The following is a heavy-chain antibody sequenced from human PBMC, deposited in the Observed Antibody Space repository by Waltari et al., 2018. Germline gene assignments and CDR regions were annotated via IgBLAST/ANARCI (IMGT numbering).Heavy chain of an antibody. Sequence: QVQLQESGPGLVKPSETLSLTCTVSGDSISSHYWSWIRQPPGKGLEWIGYIYYSGSTTYNPSLKSRVTISVDTSKNQFSLKLSSVTAADTAVYYCARVSYSYGTIDYWGQGTLVTVSS. CDR2: IYYSGST. J-gene: IGHJ4*02. V-gene: IGHV4-59*11. CDR1: GDSISSHY. CDR3: ARVSYSYGTIDY. D-gene: IGHD5-18*01.